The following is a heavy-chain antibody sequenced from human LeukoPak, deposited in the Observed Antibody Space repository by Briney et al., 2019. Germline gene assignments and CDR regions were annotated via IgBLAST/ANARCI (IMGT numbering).Heavy chain of an antibody. Sequence: GESLQISSKGSGHIFSTYWIAWVRPVPGKGLEWMGIIYPGDSDTRYSPSFQGQVTISADKSVSTAYLHWSSLKASDTAIYYCARPNITSYYYSRGSDAFDVWGQGTMVTVSS. V-gene: IGHV5-51*01. D-gene: IGHD3-22*01. CDR2: IYPGDSDT. J-gene: IGHJ3*01. CDR3: ARPNITSYYYSRGSDAFDV. CDR1: GHIFSTYW.